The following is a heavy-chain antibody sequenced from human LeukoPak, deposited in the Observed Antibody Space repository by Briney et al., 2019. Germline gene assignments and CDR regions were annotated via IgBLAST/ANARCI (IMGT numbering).Heavy chain of an antibody. V-gene: IGHV3-30*18. J-gene: IGHJ4*02. CDR1: VFTFSRYG. CDR3: AKDLTAVATACDY. Sequence: PGGSLRLSCAPSVFTFSRYGMHWVRQAPGQGLEWVAVISYDGSNKYYADSVKGRFTISRDNSKNTVYLQMNSLRAEDTSVYNRAKDLTAVATACDYWGQGTLVTVSS. D-gene: IGHD6-19*01. CDR2: ISYDGSNK.